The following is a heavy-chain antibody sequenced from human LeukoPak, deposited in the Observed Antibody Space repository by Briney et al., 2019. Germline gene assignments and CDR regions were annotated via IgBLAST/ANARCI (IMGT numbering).Heavy chain of an antibody. V-gene: IGHV1-18*01. CDR3: ARDLHHYDILTGYPAY. J-gene: IGHJ4*02. CDR2: ISAYNGNT. CDR1: GGTFSSYA. D-gene: IGHD3-9*01. Sequence: ASVKVSCKASGGTFSSYAISWVRQAPGQGLEWMGWISAYNGNTNYAQKLQGRVTMTRDTSTSTVYMELSSLRSEDTAVYYCARDLHHYDILTGYPAYWGQGTLVTVSS.